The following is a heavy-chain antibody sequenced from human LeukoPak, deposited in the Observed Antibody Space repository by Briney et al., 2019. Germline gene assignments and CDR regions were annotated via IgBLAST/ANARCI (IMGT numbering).Heavy chain of an antibody. CDR2: INPNSGGT. D-gene: IGHD3-22*01. J-gene: IGHJ4*02. CDR1: GYTFTSYD. CDR3: ARDSSYYYDSSGYYFDY. Sequence: ASVKVSCKASGYTFTSYDINWVRQATGQGLEWMGWINPNSGGTNYAQKFQGRVTMTRDTSISTAYMELSRLRSDDTAVYYCARDSSYYYDSSGYYFDYWGQGTLVTVSS. V-gene: IGHV1-2*02.